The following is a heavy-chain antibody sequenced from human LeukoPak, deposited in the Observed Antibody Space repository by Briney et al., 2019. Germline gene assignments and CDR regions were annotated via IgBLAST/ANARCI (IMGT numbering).Heavy chain of an antibody. CDR2: ISGSGGST. D-gene: IGHD3-22*01. Sequence: GGSLRLSCAASGFTFSSSEMNWVRQAPGKGLEWVSAISGSGGSTYYADSVKGRFTISRDNSKNTLYLQMNSLRAEDTAVYYCAKDRDSSGYYSFDAFDIWGQGTMVTVSS. V-gene: IGHV3-23*01. CDR1: GFTFSSSE. J-gene: IGHJ3*02. CDR3: AKDRDSSGYYSFDAFDI.